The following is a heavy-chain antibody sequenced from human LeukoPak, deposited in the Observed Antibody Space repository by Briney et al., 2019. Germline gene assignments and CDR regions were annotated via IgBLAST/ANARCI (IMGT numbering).Heavy chain of an antibody. D-gene: IGHD1-26*01. J-gene: IGHJ3*02. V-gene: IGHV3-30*01. CDR2: ISYDGSNK. CDR3: ARGPGPIAGAKNPFDI. CDR1: GLTFSSYA. Sequence: GGSLRLSCAASGLTFSSYAMHWVRQAPGKGLEWVAVISYDGSNKYYADSVKGRFTISGDKSKNTLYLQMNSLRPEDAAFYYCARGPGPIAGAKNPFDIWGQGTMVTVSS.